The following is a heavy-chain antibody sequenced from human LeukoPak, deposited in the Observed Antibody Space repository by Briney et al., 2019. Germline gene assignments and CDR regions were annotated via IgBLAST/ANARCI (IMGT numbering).Heavy chain of an antibody. CDR1: GGSVRSYY. CDR2: IYYSGTT. Sequence: PSETLSLTCTVSGGSVRSYYWSWIRQSPGKGLEWIGYIYYSGTTNYNPSLKSRVTISVDTSKNQFSLKLNSVTAADTAVYYCARGVYIAAAQYGYWGQGTLVTVSS. D-gene: IGHD6-13*01. J-gene: IGHJ4*02. V-gene: IGHV4-59*02. CDR3: ARGVYIAAAQYGY.